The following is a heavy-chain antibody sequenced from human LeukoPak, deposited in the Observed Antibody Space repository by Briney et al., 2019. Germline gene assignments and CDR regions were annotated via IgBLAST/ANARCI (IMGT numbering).Heavy chain of an antibody. J-gene: IGHJ5*02. CDR3: ARQSYCSSTSCFTWFDP. V-gene: IGHV4-39*01. CDR2: IYYSVST. D-gene: IGHD2-2*01. CDR1: GGSISSASDN. Sequence: SETLSLTCTVSGGSISSASDNWGWIRQPPGKGLEWIGSIYYSVSTYYNPSLKSRVTISVDTSKNQFSLKLSSVTAADTAVYFCARQSYCSSTSCFTWFDPWGQGTLVTVSS.